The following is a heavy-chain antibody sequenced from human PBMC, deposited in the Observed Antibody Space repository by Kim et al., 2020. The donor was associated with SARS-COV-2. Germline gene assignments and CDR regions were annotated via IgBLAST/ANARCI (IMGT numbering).Heavy chain of an antibody. CDR2: INHSGST. J-gene: IGHJ5*02. Sequence: SETLSLTCAVYGGSFSGYYWSWIRQPPGKGLEWIGEINHSGSTNYNPSLKSRVTISVDTSKNQFSLKLSSVTAADTAVYYCARFLAMVRGVTNWFDPWG. CDR3: ARFLAMVRGVTNWFDP. D-gene: IGHD3-10*01. V-gene: IGHV4-34*01. CDR1: GGSFSGYY.